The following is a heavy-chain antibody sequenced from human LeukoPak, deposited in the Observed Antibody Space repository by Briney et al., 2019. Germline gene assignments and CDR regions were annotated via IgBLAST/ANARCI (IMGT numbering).Heavy chain of an antibody. CDR1: GGSFYVYY. D-gene: IGHD3-22*01. CDR3: ARIVLPYYYDTTALKGYFDL. Sequence: SDTLSLICAVCGGSFYVYYWLWLRKPPGKGLEWIGEINRNGHTNYNPSLKRRVTMSVDTSKKQFSLNLSSVTAADTAVYYCARIVLPYYYDTTALKGYFDLWGRGTLVTVSS. J-gene: IGHJ2*01. V-gene: IGHV4-34*01. CDR2: INRNGHT.